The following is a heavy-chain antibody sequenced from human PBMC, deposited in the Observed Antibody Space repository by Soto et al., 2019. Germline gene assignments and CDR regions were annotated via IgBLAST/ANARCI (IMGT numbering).Heavy chain of an antibody. V-gene: IGHV3-30-3*01. D-gene: IGHD3-22*01. J-gene: IGHJ4*02. CDR3: ARVRDYYDSPYFDY. Sequence: GGSLRLSCAASGFTFSSYAMHWVRQAPGKGLEWVAVISYDGSNKYYADSVKGRFTISRDNSKNTLYLQMNSLRAEDTAVYYCARVRDYYDSPYFDYWGQGTPVTVSS. CDR2: ISYDGSNK. CDR1: GFTFSSYA.